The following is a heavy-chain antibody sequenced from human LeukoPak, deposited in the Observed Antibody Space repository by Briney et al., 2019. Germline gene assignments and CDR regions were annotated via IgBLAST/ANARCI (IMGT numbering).Heavy chain of an antibody. V-gene: IGHV1-18*01. CDR3: ARGYCSGGSCYSHDWFDP. CDR1: GYTFTSYD. D-gene: IGHD2-15*01. CDR2: ISAYNGNT. Sequence: ASVKVSCKASGYTFTSYDINWVRQAPGQGLEWMGWISAYNGNTNYAQKLQGRVTMTTDTSTSTAYMELRSLRSDDTAVYYCARGYCSGGSCYSHDWFDPWGQGTLVTVSS. J-gene: IGHJ5*02.